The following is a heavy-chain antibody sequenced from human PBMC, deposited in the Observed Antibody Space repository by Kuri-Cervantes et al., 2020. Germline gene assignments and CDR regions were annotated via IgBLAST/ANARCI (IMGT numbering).Heavy chain of an antibody. CDR1: SGSFSGYY. CDR3: ASRTYGDYFDY. J-gene: IGHJ4*02. Sequence: GSLRLSCTVHSGSFSGYYWGWIRQPPGKGLEWIGEINHSGSTNYNPSLKSRVTISVDTSKNQFSLKLSSVTAADTAVYYCASRTYGDYFDYWGQGTLVTVSS. V-gene: IGHV4-34*01. CDR2: INHSGST. D-gene: IGHD4-17*01.